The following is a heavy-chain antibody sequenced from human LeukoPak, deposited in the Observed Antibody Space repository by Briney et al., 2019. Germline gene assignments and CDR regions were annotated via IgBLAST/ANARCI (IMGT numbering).Heavy chain of an antibody. Sequence: SETLSLTCSVSGGSISSCTYSWGWIRQPPGKGLEWIGSFSCSGSTYYNPSLKSRVTISVDTSKNQFSLKLSSVTAADTAVYYCARPFTMVPYWGQGTLVTVSS. J-gene: IGHJ4*02. V-gene: IGHV4-39*07. CDR2: FSCSGST. CDR1: GGSISSCTYS. D-gene: IGHD3-10*01. CDR3: ARPFTMVPY.